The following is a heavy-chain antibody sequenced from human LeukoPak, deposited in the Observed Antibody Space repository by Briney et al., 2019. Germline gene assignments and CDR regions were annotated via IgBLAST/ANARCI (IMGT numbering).Heavy chain of an antibody. D-gene: IGHD3-10*01. CDR1: EFSFSSYW. CDR2: IKQDGSEK. V-gene: IGHV3-7*05. Sequence: PGGSLRLSCVDSEFSFSSYWMSWVRQAPGKGLEWVAKIKQDGSEKYYMDSVKGRFTISRDNAKNSLYLQMDSLRAEDTAVYYCARDSFGERNYYGMDVRGQGTTVTVSS. CDR3: ARDSFGERNYYGMDV. J-gene: IGHJ6*02.